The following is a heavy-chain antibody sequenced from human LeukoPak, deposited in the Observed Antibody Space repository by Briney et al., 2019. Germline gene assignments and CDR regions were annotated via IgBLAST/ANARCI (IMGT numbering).Heavy chain of an antibody. Sequence: ASVKVSCKASGYTFTHYYMHWVRQAPGQGLEWMGWISPNSGDTNYAQKFQGRVTMTRDTSISTAYMQLSSLRSDDTAVYYCATELSLNWGQGTLVTVSS. J-gene: IGHJ4*02. CDR2: ISPNSGDT. CDR3: ATELSLN. CDR1: GYTFTHYY. V-gene: IGHV1-2*02.